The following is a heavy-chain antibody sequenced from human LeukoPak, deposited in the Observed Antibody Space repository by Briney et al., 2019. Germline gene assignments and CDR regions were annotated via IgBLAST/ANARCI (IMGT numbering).Heavy chain of an antibody. Sequence: GGSLRLSCAASGFTFSSYVMSWVRQAPGKGLEWVSSISNSGGSTYYADSVKGRFTISRDNSKNTLYLQMNSLRAEDTAVYYCAKDPSILTSTICDYWGQGTLVTVSS. CDR1: GFTFSSYV. CDR3: AKDPSILTSTICDY. V-gene: IGHV3-23*01. CDR2: ISNSGGST. J-gene: IGHJ4*02. D-gene: IGHD5/OR15-5a*01.